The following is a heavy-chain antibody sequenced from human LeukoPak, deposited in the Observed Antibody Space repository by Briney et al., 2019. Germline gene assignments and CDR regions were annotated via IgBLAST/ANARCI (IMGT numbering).Heavy chain of an antibody. CDR2: IDPNSGGT. CDR3: AREIHYDSSGYSPFDY. CDR1: AYTFTQYY. D-gene: IGHD3-22*01. J-gene: IGHJ4*02. Sequence: VASVTVSCPASAYTFTQYYIHWVRLAPGQRPEWMGSIDPNSGGTNYAQKFQGRVTMTRDTSIKTAFMDLSRLTSDDTAVYFCAREIHYDSSGYSPFDYWGQGVLVTVSS. V-gene: IGHV1-2*02.